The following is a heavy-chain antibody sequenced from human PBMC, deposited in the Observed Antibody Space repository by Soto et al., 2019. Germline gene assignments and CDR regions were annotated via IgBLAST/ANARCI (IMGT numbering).Heavy chain of an antibody. D-gene: IGHD3-22*01. CDR3: ARDXWEYDSSGSNYYYGMDV. CDR2: IYYSGST. V-gene: IGHV4-31*03. J-gene: IGHJ6*02. CDR1: GGSISSGGYY. Sequence: SETLSLTCTVSGGSISSGGYYWSWIRQHPGKGLEWIGYIYYSGSTYYNPSLKSRVTISVDTSKNQFSLKLSSVTAADTAVYYCARDXWEYDSSGSNYYYGMDVWGQGTTVTVSS.